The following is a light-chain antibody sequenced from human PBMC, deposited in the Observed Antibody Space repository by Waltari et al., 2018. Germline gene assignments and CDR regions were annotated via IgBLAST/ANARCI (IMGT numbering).Light chain of an antibody. CDR2: DAS. Sequence: EIVFTQSPVTLSLSPGERATLSCRASQSVTTYLAWYQQKPGQAPRLLIYDASSRAAGIPARFTGSGSGTDFTLTISSLETEDFAVYYCQQRNNWPSITFGQGTRLEIK. CDR3: QQRNNWPSIT. J-gene: IGKJ5*01. V-gene: IGKV3-11*01. CDR1: QSVTTY.